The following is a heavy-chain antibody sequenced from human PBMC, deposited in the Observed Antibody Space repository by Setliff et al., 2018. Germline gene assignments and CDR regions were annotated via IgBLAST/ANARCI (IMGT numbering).Heavy chain of an antibody. CDR2: INHSGST. D-gene: IGHD6-6*01. Sequence: PSETLSLTCAASGGTFTYYYWTWIRQAPGKGLEWIGEINHSGSTNYNPSLESRATISIDTSKNQFSLNLRSVTAADTAVYYCARGRNIAIRLLDSWGQGNLVTVS. V-gene: IGHV4-34*01. J-gene: IGHJ4*02. CDR1: GGTFTYYY. CDR3: ARGRNIAIRLLDS.